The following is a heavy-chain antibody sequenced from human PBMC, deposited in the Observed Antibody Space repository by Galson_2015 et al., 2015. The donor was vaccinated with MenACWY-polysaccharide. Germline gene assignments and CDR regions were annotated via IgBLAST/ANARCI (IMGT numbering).Heavy chain of an antibody. J-gene: IGHJ1*01. D-gene: IGHD4-23*01. V-gene: IGHV1-8*01. CDR2: MNPNSGNI. CDR1: GYTFTSYE. Sequence: SVKVSCKASGYTFTSYEINWVRQAPGQGLEWMGWMNPNSGNIGYAQKFEGKVTMTRDTSITTAYLEVLSLTSDDTAVYYCAKEGGPGGRLQWHWGQGTLVTVSS. CDR3: AKEGGPGGRLQWH.